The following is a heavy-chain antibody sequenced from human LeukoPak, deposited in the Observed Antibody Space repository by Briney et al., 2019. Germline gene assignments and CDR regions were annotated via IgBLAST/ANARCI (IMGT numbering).Heavy chain of an antibody. CDR3: AKSNGYGLIDI. D-gene: IGHD3-22*01. CDR2: INHSGNT. J-gene: IGHJ3*02. Sequence: PSETLSLTCAVYGGSFSGYYWSWIRQPPGKGLEWIGEINHSGNTNYNPSLKSRVTISLDTSRNQFSLKLNSVTAADTAVYYCAKSNGYGLIDIWGQGTMVTVSS. CDR1: GGSFSGYY. V-gene: IGHV4-34*01.